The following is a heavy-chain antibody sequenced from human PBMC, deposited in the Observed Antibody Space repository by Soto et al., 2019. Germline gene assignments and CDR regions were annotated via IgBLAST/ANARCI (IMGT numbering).Heavy chain of an antibody. CDR3: ARGISGYERPEAFDY. CDR2: IYYTGNT. CDR1: GGSIGSYY. J-gene: IGHJ4*02. V-gene: IGHV4-59*01. D-gene: IGHD5-12*01. Sequence: SETLSLTCTVSGGSIGSYYWNWIRQPPGKGLELIGYIYYTGNTNYNPSLKSRVTMSVDTSKKQFSLKLSSVTASDTAVYYCARGISGYERPEAFDYWGQGTLVTSPQ.